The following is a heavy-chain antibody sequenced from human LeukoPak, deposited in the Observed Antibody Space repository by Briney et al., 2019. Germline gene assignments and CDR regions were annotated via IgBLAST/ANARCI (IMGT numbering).Heavy chain of an antibody. V-gene: IGHV1-8*03. CDR3: ARSYYYDSSGYYYGNWFDP. D-gene: IGHD3-22*01. J-gene: IGHJ5*02. CDR2: MNPNSGNT. Sequence: ASVKVSCKASRYTSTSYDITWVRQATGQGLEWMGWMNPNSGNTGYAQKFQGRVTITRNTSISTAYMELSSLRSEDTAVYYCARSYYYDSSGYYYGNWFDPWGQGTLVTVSS. CDR1: RYTSTSYD.